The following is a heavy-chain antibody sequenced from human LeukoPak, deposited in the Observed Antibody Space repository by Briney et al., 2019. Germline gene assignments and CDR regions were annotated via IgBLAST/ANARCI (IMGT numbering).Heavy chain of an antibody. CDR3: AKGGITMIVVVIQYYFDY. CDR1: VFTFSSYA. D-gene: IGHD3-22*01. Sequence: GGALRLSCAASVFTFSSYAMSWVRQAPGKGLEWVSAISGSGGSTYYADSVKGRLTISREHSQNTLYMQMNRLRAEDTAVYYCAKGGITMIVVVIQYYFDYWGQGTLVTVSS. V-gene: IGHV3-23*01. J-gene: IGHJ4*02. CDR2: ISGSGGST.